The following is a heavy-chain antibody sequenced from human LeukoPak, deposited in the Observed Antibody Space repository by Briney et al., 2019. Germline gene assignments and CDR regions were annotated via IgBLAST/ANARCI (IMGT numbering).Heavy chain of an antibody. V-gene: IGHV7-4-1*02. CDR2: INTNTGNP. J-gene: IGHJ4*02. Sequence: ASVTVSCKASGYTFTSYGISWVRQAPGQGLEWMGWINTNTGNPTYAQGFTGRFVFSLDTSVNTAYLQISSLKAEDTAIYYCARVQGYCSTTSCYPHYWGQGTLVTVSS. D-gene: IGHD2-2*01. CDR3: ARVQGYCSTTSCYPHY. CDR1: GYTFTSYG.